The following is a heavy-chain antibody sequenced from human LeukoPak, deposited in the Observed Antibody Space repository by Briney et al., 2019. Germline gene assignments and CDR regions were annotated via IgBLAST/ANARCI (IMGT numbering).Heavy chain of an antibody. CDR1: GGSISSSSYY. CDR2: IYYSGST. CDR3: ARHFVSDAFDI. D-gene: IGHD3-16*01. V-gene: IGHV4-39*01. Sequence: SETLSLTCTVSGGSISSSSYYWGWIRQPPGKGREWIGSIYYSGSTYYNPSLKSRVTISVDTSKNQFSLKLSSVTAADTAVYYCARHFVSDAFDIWGQGTMVTVSS. J-gene: IGHJ3*02.